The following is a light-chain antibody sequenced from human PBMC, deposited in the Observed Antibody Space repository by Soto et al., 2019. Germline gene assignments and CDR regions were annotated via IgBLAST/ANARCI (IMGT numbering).Light chain of an antibody. J-gene: IGKJ3*01. CDR1: QGITNY. V-gene: IGKV1-27*01. CDR3: QRYNSAPFT. CDR2: AAY. Sequence: DIQMTQSPSSLSASVGDRVTITCRASQGITNYLAWYQQKPGKVPQLLISAAYTLQSGVPPRFSGSGSGTDFTLTISSLQPEDVATYYCQRYNSAPFTFGPGTRVDI.